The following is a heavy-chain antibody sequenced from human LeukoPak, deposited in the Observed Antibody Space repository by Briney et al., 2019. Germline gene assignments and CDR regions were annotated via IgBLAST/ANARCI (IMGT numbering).Heavy chain of an antibody. CDR3: TRWAFWSGYYTGMSPHYFDY. CDR2: IRSKAYGGTT. D-gene: IGHD3-3*01. V-gene: IGHV3-49*03. CDR1: GFTFGDYA. Sequence: GGSLRLSCTASGFTFGDYAMSWFRQAPGKGLEWVGFIRSKAYGGTTEYAASVKGRFTISRDDSKSIAYLQMNSLKTEDTAVYYCTRWAFWSGYYTGMSPHYFDYWGQGTLVTVSS. J-gene: IGHJ4*02.